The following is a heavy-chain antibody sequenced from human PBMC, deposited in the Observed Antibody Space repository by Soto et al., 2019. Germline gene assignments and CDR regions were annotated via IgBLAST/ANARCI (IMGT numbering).Heavy chain of an antibody. CDR2: ILDTGTTV. CDR1: GFPFSSTD. CDR3: VKNSGWFNT. D-gene: IGHD3-10*01. V-gene: IGHV3-23*01. Sequence: GGSLRLSCAASGFPFSSTDMSWVRQAPGKWLEWVSTILDTGTTVFYADSVKGRFTVSRDNSNNTLDVQMNNLRADDTAVYYCVKNSGWFNTWGQGALVTVSS. J-gene: IGHJ5*02.